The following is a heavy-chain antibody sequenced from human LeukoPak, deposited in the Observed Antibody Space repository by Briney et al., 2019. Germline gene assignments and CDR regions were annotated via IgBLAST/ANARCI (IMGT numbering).Heavy chain of an antibody. J-gene: IGHJ4*02. CDR2: ISSSSSHI. CDR3: SDVSGSY. D-gene: IGHD3-10*01. CDR1: GFTFSSYN. Sequence: GGSLRLSCAASGFTFSSYNMNWVRQAPGKGLEWVSFISSSSSHIYYADSVKGRFTISRDNAKNSLHLQMNSLRAEDTAVYYCSDVSGSYWGQGTLVTVSS. V-gene: IGHV3-21*01.